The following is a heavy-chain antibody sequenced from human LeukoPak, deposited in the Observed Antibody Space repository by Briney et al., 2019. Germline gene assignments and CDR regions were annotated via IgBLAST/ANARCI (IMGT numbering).Heavy chain of an antibody. D-gene: IGHD3-22*01. V-gene: IGHV3-30*04. CDR3: AREGSDSSGYYPTHEYFQH. CDR1: GFTFSSYA. Sequence: GGSLRLSCAASGFTFSSYAMHWVRQAPGKGLEWVAVISYDGSNKYYADSVKGRFTISRDNARNSLYLQMNSLRAEDDTALYYCAREGSDSSGYYPTHEYFQHWGQGTLVTVSS. J-gene: IGHJ1*01. CDR2: ISYDGSNK.